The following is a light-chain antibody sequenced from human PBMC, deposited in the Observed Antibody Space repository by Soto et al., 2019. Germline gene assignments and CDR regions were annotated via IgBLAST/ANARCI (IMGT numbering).Light chain of an antibody. CDR1: QSVSSTY. J-gene: IGKJ2*01. Sequence: EIVLTQSPGTLSLSPGERATLSCRASQSVSSTYLAWYQQNPGQAPRLLIYGASSRATGIPDRFSGSGSGTDFTLTISSLEPEDFAVYFWQQYGSSSYTFGQGTKLESK. CDR3: QQYGSSSYT. V-gene: IGKV3-20*01. CDR2: GAS.